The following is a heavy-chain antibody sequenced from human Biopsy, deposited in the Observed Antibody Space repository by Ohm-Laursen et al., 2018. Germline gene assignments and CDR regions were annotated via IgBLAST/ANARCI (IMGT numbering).Heavy chain of an antibody. D-gene: IGHD4-17*01. CDR1: GGFISDYF. V-gene: IGHV4-4*07. J-gene: IGHJ6*03. Sequence: SDTLSLTCTVSGGFISDYFWSWIRQPANKGLEYIGRIYSSGRTFYNPSLKSRVTMSVATSDNQFSLKLSSVTAADTAVYFCARDAYGDYDTYY. CDR3: ARDAYGDYDTYY. CDR2: IYSSGRT.